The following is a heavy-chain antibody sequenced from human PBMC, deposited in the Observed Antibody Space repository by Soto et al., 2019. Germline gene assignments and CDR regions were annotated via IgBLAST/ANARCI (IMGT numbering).Heavy chain of an antibody. V-gene: IGHV3-23*01. Sequence: GSLRLSFAASGFTFSSYAMSWVRQAPGKGLEWVAAISCSGGSTYYADSVNGRFTISRDNSKNTLYLQMNSLKAEDTPVYYCAKGTAVALVLRYFEYWGQGTMITVSS. CDR2: ISCSGGST. CDR3: AKGTAVALVLRYFEY. CDR1: GFTFSSYA. D-gene: IGHD6-19*01. J-gene: IGHJ4*02.